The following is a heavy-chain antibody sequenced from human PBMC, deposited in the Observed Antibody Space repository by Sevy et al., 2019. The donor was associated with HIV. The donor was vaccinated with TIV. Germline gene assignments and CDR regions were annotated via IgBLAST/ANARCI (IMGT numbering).Heavy chain of an antibody. CDR2: IIPIFGTP. CDR3: AREGGVATTGDHDAFDI. J-gene: IGHJ3*02. D-gene: IGHD7-27*01. CDR1: GDTFSTYG. Sequence: ASVKVSCKASGDTFSTYGLSWVRQAPGQGLEWMGGIIPIFGTPNYAQKFQGRVRITAAESASTAYMELSSLRSEDTALYYCAREGGVATTGDHDAFDIWGHGTLVTVSS. V-gene: IGHV1-69*13.